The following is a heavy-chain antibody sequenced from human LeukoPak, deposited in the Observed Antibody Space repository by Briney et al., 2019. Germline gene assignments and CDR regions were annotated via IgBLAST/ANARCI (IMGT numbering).Heavy chain of an antibody. CDR2: VKQDGSEK. CDR1: GFTFSSSW. J-gene: IGHJ4*02. Sequence: GGSLRLSCAASGFTFSSSWMSWVRQTPGKGLEWVANVKQDGSEKYYVDSVKGRFTISRDNAKNSLYLQMNSQRAEDTAVYYCASAERWLQHFDYWGQGTLVTVSS. CDR3: ASAERWLQHFDY. V-gene: IGHV3-7*02. D-gene: IGHD5-24*01.